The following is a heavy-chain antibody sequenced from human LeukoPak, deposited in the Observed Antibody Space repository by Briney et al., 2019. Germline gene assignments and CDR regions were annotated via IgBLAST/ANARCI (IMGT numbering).Heavy chain of an antibody. Sequence: PSETLSLTCTVSGGSISGDYWNWIRQPPGKGLEWIGYTSYSGNTDYKPSLSSRVTMSVDTSKNQLSLKLTSATAADTAVYYCARWHSHGRYFDYWGQGALVTVSS. J-gene: IGHJ4*02. CDR3: ARWHSHGRYFDY. CDR1: GGSISGDY. V-gene: IGHV4-59*01. CDR2: TSYSGNT. D-gene: IGHD1-26*01.